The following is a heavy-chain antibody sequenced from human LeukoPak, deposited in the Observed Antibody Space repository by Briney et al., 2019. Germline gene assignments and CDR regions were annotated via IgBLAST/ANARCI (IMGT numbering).Heavy chain of an antibody. V-gene: IGHV1-18*01. D-gene: IGHD6-13*01. J-gene: IGHJ5*02. CDR3: ARDSPYPSSIWYETQFDP. CDR1: GYTFTSYG. CDR2: ISAYNGNT. Sequence: ASVKVSCKASGYTFTSYGISWVRQAPGQGLEWMGWISAYNGNTNYAQKLQGRVTMTTDTSTSTAYMELRSLRSDDTAVYYCARDSPYPSSIWYETQFDPWGQGTLVTVSS.